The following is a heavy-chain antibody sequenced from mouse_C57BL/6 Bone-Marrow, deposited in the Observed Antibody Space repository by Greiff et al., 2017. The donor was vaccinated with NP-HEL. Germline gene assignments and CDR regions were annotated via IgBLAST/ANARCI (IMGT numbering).Heavy chain of an antibody. Sequence: DVQLQESGPGLVKPSQSLSLTCSVTGYSITSGYYWYWIRQFPGNILEWMGFISYDGSNNYNPSLKNRISITRDTSKNQFFLKLNSVTTEDTATYYCARDLYSNYVFAYWGQGTLVTVSA. CDR3: ARDLYSNYVFAY. V-gene: IGHV3-6*01. D-gene: IGHD2-5*01. CDR1: GYSITSGYY. J-gene: IGHJ3*01. CDR2: ISYDGSN.